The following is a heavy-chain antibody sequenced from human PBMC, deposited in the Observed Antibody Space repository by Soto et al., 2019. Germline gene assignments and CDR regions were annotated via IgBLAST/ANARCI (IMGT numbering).Heavy chain of an antibody. CDR3: AAGYTTGPDAFDI. CDR2: IFPGDSDT. V-gene: IGHV5-51*01. D-gene: IGHD6-13*01. Sequence: PGESLKISCKGSGYNFAIYWIGWVRQMPGKGLEWMGMIFPGDSDTKNSPSLQGQITVSVDKSDSSAYLQWRSLKASDTAMYYCAAGYTTGPDAFDIWGQGTMVTVSS. CDR1: GYNFAIYW. J-gene: IGHJ3*02.